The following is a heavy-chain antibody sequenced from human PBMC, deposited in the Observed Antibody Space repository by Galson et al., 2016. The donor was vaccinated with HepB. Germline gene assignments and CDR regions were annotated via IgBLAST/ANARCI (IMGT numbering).Heavy chain of an antibody. Sequence: SCKASAHTFTTYYFHWMRPAPGQGLEWMGRIMARGGETIYPQSLQGRVTMTRDASTGTVYMELSSLRSEDPALYYCARDSGHHSFDYWGQGSLVIVSS. CDR2: IMARGGET. V-gene: IGHV1-46*01. CDR3: ARDSGHHSFDY. CDR1: AHTFTTYY. J-gene: IGHJ4*02. D-gene: IGHD1-26*01.